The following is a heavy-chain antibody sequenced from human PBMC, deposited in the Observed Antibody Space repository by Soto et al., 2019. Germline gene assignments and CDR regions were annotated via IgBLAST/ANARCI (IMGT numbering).Heavy chain of an antibody. Sequence: ESGGGLVKPGGSLRLSCAASGFTFSSYSMNWVRQAPGKGLEWVSSISSSSSYIYYADSVKGRFTISRDNAKNSLYLQMNSLRAEDTAVYYCARVKEEYYYDSSGSNFDYWGQGTLVTVSS. D-gene: IGHD3-22*01. CDR3: ARVKEEYYYDSSGSNFDY. CDR2: ISSSSSYI. J-gene: IGHJ4*02. V-gene: IGHV3-21*01. CDR1: GFTFSSYS.